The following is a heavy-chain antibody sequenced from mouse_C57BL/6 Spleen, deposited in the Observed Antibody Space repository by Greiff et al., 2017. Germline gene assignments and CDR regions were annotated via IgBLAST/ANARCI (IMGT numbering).Heavy chain of an antibody. CDR1: GYSFTGYF. J-gene: IGHJ4*01. Sequence: VQLQQSGPELVKPGDSVKISCKASGYSFTGYFMNWVMQSHGKSLEWIGRINPYNGDTFYNQKFKGKATLTVDKSSSTAHMELRSLTSEDSAVYYCARDSDYYGSSLYYAMDYWGQGTSVTVSS. D-gene: IGHD1-1*01. CDR3: ARDSDYYGSSLYYAMDY. CDR2: INPYNGDT. V-gene: IGHV1-20*01.